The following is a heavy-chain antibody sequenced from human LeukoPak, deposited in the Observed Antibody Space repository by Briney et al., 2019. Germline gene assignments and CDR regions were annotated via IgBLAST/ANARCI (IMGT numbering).Heavy chain of an antibody. D-gene: IGHD3-10*01. Sequence: SETLSLTCTVSGGSISSYYWSWIRQPPGKGLEWIGYIYYSGSTNYNPSFKSRVTISVDTSKNQFSLKLSSVTAADTAVYYCASVTMVRGVIAWGQGTLVTVSS. V-gene: IGHV4-59*01. CDR1: GGSISSYY. CDR3: ASVTMVRGVIA. J-gene: IGHJ4*02. CDR2: IYYSGST.